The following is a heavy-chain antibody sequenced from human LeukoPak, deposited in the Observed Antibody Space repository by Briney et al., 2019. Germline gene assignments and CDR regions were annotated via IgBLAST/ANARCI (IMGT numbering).Heavy chain of an antibody. CDR3: AKEGGYCSGGSCYFSY. CDR1: GFNFNTYE. Sequence: GGSLRLSCAASGFNFNTYEKNWVRQAPGKGLEWVSYICGRGSTKYYADSVKGRFTISRDNAENSLYLQMNGLRAEDTAVYYCAKEGGYCSGGSCYFSYWGQGTLVTVSS. V-gene: IGHV3-48*03. CDR2: ICGRGSTK. J-gene: IGHJ4*02. D-gene: IGHD2-15*01.